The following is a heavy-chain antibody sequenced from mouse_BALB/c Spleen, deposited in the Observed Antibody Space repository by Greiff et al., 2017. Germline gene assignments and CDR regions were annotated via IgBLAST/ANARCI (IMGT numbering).Heavy chain of an antibody. CDR1: GFTFSSYA. J-gene: IGHJ2*01. Sequence: EVKLVESGEGLVKPGGSRKLSCAASGFTFSSYAMSWVRQTQEKRLEWVASISSGGSTYYPDSVKGRFPISRDNARNILYLQMSSLRSEDTAMYYCARGQEEEWDYFDYWGQGTTLTVSS. CDR2: ISSGGST. CDR3: ARGQEEEWDYFDY. V-gene: IGHV5-6-5*01.